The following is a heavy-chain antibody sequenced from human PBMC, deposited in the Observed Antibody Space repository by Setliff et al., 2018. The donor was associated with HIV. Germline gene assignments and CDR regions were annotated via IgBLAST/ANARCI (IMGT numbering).Heavy chain of an antibody. CDR1: GFTFDDYA. V-gene: IGHV3-43D*03. CDR3: AKASGSGTYFPSPPDS. D-gene: IGHD3-10*01. CDR2: INWDGGST. J-gene: IGHJ4*02. Sequence: LRLSCAASGFTFDDYAMHWVRQSPGKGLEWVSLINWDGGSTYYSDSVKGRFTISRDNNKNSLYLEMNSLRGEDTAFYFCAKASGSGTYFPSPPDSWGQGTLVTVSS.